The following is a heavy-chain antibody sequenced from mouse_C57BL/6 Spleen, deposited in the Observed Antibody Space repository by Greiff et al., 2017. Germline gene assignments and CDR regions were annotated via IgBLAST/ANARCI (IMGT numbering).Heavy chain of an antibody. J-gene: IGHJ4*01. CDR2: IYPGDGDT. Sequence: VQLQQSGPELVKPGASVKISCKASGYAFSSSWMNWVKQRPGKGLEWIGRIYPGDGDTNYNGKFKGKATLTADKSSSTAYMQLSSLTSEDSAVYFCGRDTTGAKDYWGQGTSVTVSS. D-gene: IGHD1-1*01. CDR1: GYAFSSSW. CDR3: GRDTTGAKDY. V-gene: IGHV1-82*01.